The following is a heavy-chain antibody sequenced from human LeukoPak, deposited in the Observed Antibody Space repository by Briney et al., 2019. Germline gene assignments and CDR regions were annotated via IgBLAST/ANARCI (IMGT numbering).Heavy chain of an antibody. CDR2: IYYSGST. Sequence: SETLSLTCTVSGGSISSSSYYWGWIRQPPGKGLEWIGSIYYSGSTCYNPSLKSRVTISVDTSKNQFSLKLSSVTAADTAVYYCARDSLNWFDPWGQGTLVTVSS. V-gene: IGHV4-39*02. J-gene: IGHJ5*02. CDR3: ARDSLNWFDP. CDR1: GGSISSSSYY.